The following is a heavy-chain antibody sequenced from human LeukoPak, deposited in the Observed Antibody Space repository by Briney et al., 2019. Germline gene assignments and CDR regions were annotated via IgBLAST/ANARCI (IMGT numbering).Heavy chain of an antibody. D-gene: IGHD2-2*01. CDR1: GGSISSGGYY. CDR2: IYHSGST. V-gene: IGHV4-30-2*01. CDR3: ARSGGDYCSSTSCYLDGALDI. J-gene: IGHJ3*02. Sequence: SETLSLTCTFSGGSISSGGYYWSWIRQPPGKGLEWIGYIYHSGSTYYNPSLKSRVTISVDRSKNQFSLKLSSVTAADTAVYYCARSGGDYCSSTSCYLDGALDIWGQGTMVTVSS.